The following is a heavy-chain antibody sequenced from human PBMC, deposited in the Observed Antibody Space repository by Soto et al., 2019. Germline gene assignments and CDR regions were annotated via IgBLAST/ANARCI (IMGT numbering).Heavy chain of an antibody. D-gene: IGHD3-10*02. V-gene: IGHV1-69*13. CDR3: ARDPLSSFAMDV. CDR1: GDTFSSYA. J-gene: IGHJ6*02. CDR2: IIPTFGRT. Sequence: SVKVSCKASGDTFSSYAISWVRQAPGKGLEWMGKIIPTFGRTNYAQKFQGRLTISADDSTSTAYMELTSLESDDTAVYCCARDPLSSFAMDVWGQGTTVTVSS.